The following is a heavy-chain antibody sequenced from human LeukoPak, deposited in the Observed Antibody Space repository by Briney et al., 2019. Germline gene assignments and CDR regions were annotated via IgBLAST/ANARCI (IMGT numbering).Heavy chain of an antibody. D-gene: IGHD3-10*01. CDR3: ARREARDDVLLWFGESFYYGMDV. CDR1: GYTFTSYG. V-gene: IGHV1-18*01. CDR2: ISAYNGNT. J-gene: IGHJ6*02. Sequence: ASVTVSCKASGYTFTSYGISWVRQAPGQGLEWMGWISAYNGNTNYAQKLQGRVTMTTDTSTSTAYMELRSLRSDDTAVYYCARREARDDVLLWFGESFYYGMDVWGQGTTVTVSS.